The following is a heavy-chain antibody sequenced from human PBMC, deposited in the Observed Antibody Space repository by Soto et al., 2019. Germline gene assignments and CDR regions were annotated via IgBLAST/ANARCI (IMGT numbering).Heavy chain of an antibody. J-gene: IGHJ4*02. V-gene: IGHV3-9*02. CDR3: AKEMKWGGMTTIHYFDS. D-gene: IGHD4-17*01. Sequence: EMQLVESGGGLVQPGRSLRLSCVGSGFIADDYAMHWVRQPPGKGLEWVSGISSNSETTNYADSVKGRFTISRDNAKNSLFLQMNSLRPEDTALYYCAKEMKWGGMTTIHYFDSWGQGTLVTVSS. CDR2: ISSNSETT. CDR1: GFIADDYA.